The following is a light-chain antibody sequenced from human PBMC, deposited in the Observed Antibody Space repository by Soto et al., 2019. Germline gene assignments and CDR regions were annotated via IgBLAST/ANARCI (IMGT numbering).Light chain of an antibody. CDR1: SGHSSYA. V-gene: IGLV4-69*01. J-gene: IGLJ2*01. CDR3: QTWGTGIPVV. CDR2: LNSDGSH. Sequence: QPVLTQSPSASASLGASVKLTCTLSSGHSSYAIAWHQQQPDKGPRYLMKLNSDGSHSKGDGIPDRFSGSSSGAERYLTISSLQSEDEADYYCQTWGTGIPVVFGGGTKLTVL.